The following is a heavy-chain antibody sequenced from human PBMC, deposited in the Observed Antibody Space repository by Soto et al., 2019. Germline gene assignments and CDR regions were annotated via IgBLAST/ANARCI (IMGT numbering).Heavy chain of an antibody. D-gene: IGHD3-10*01. V-gene: IGHV3-30*18. J-gene: IGHJ6*02. CDR2: ISYDGSNK. CDR3: AKESRFHPGGVYYYGMDV. Sequence: GGSLRLSCAASGFTFSSYGMHWVRQAPGKGLEWVAVISYDGSNKYYADSVKGRFTISRDNSKNTLYLQMNSLRAEDTAVYYCAKESRFHPGGVYYYGMDVWGQGTTVTVSS. CDR1: GFTFSSYG.